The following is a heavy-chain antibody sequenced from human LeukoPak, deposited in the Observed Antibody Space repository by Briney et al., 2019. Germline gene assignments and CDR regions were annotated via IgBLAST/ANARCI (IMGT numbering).Heavy chain of an antibody. D-gene: IGHD3-10*01. Sequence: GGSLRLSCAASGFTFSSYEMNWVRQAPGKGLEWVSYTSSSGSTIYYADSVKGRFTISRDSAKNSLYLQMNSLRAEDTAVYYCAGRYYGSGMDVWGQGTTVTVSS. CDR1: GFTFSSYE. J-gene: IGHJ6*02. V-gene: IGHV3-48*03. CDR2: TSSSGSTI. CDR3: AGRYYGSGMDV.